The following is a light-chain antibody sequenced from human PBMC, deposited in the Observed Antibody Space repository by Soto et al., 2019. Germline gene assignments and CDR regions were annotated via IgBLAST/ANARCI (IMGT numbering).Light chain of an antibody. CDR1: EGLLYSDGNTY. J-gene: IGKJ2*01. CDR2: KVS. CDR3: MQGTHWPYT. Sequence: DVVMTQSPLSLPVTLGQPASISCRSSEGLLYSDGNTYLNWFHQRPGQSPRRLIYKVSNRDSGVPDRFSGSVSGTDFTLKISRVEAEDVGVYYCMQGTHWPYTFGQGTKLEIK. V-gene: IGKV2-30*01.